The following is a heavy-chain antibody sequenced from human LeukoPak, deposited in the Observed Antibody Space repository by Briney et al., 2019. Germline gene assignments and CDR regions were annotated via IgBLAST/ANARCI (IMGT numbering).Heavy chain of an antibody. CDR1: GGSFSDYY. Sequence: SETLSLTCAVYGGSFSDYYWSWIRQPPGKGLEWIGEINHSGSTNYNPSLKSRLTISVDTSKNQFSLKLSSVTAADTAVYYCARPGRRGGYSGYGYWYFDLWGRGTLVTVSS. J-gene: IGHJ2*01. CDR2: INHSGST. V-gene: IGHV4-34*01. CDR3: ARPGRRGGYSGYGYWYFDL. D-gene: IGHD5-12*01.